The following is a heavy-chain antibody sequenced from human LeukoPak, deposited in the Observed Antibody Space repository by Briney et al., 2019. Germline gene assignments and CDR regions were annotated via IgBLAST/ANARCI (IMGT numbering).Heavy chain of an antibody. J-gene: IGHJ5*02. V-gene: IGHV3-7*03. D-gene: IGHD2-8*01. CDR2: IKQDGSEK. Sequence: PGGSLRLSCAASGFTFSSYWMSWVRQAPGKGLEWVANIKQDGSEKYYVDSVKGRFTISRDNAKNSLYLQMNSLRAEDTAVYYCARDLYAPVGNWFDPWGQGTLVTVSS. CDR1: GFTFSSYW. CDR3: ARDLYAPVGNWFDP.